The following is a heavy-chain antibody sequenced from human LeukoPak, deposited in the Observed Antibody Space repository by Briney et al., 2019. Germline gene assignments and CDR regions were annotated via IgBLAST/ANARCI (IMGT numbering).Heavy chain of an antibody. J-gene: IGHJ5*02. CDR2: INHGGST. D-gene: IGHD3-3*01. CDR3: ARLYYDFWSGLGNWFDP. V-gene: IGHV4-34*01. Sequence: PSETLSLTCAVYGGSFSGDFWSWIRQSPGKGLEWIGEINHGGSTTYNPSLQSRVTMSVDTSKNQFSLKLSSVTAADTAVYYCARLYYDFWSGLGNWFDPWGQGTLVTVSS. CDR1: GGSFSGDF.